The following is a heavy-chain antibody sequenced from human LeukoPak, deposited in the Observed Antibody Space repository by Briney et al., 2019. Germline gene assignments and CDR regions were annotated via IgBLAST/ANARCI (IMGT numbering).Heavy chain of an antibody. CDR2: ISYDGSNK. Sequence: GRSLRLSCAASGFTFSSYGMHWVRQAPGKGLEWVAVISYDGSNKYYADSVKGRFTISRDNSKNTPYLQMNSLRAEDTAVYYCAKLTGYHPLDYWGQGTLVTVSS. D-gene: IGHD3-9*01. J-gene: IGHJ4*02. CDR3: AKLTGYHPLDY. V-gene: IGHV3-30*18. CDR1: GFTFSSYG.